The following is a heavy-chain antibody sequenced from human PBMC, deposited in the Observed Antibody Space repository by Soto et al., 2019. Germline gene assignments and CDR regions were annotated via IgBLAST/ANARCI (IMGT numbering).Heavy chain of an antibody. CDR3: AREGNSGRYPNFDY. V-gene: IGHV1-69*01. J-gene: IGHJ4*02. Sequence: GASVKVSCKASGGTFSSYAISWVRQAPGQGLEWMGGIIPIFGTANYAQKFQGRVTITADESTSTAYMELSSLRSEDTAVYYCAREGNSGRYPNFDYWGQGTLVTVAS. CDR1: GGTFSSYA. D-gene: IGHD1-26*01. CDR2: IIPIFGTA.